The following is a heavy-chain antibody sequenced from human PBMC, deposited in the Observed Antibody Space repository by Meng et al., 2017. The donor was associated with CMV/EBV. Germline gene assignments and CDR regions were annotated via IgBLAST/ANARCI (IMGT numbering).Heavy chain of an antibody. CDR2: INPSGGST. CDR3: ARGGYYDSSGYYSGMDV. J-gene: IGHJ6*02. V-gene: IGHV1-46*01. Sequence: ASVKVSCKASGYPFSSYYMHWVRQAPGQGLEWMGIINPSGGSTSYAQKFQGRVTMTRDTSTSTVYMELSSLRSEDTAVYYCARGGYYDSSGYYSGMDVWGQGTTVTVSS. CDR1: GYPFSSYY. D-gene: IGHD3-22*01.